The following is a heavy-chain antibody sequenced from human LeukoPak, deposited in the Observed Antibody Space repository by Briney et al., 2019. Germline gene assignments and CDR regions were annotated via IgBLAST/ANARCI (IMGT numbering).Heavy chain of an antibody. Sequence: GGSLRLFCAASGFTVSNNYMSWVRQARGKGLEWVSVIYSGGTTYYTDSVKGRFTISRDNSQNTLYFQMNSLRAEDTAVYYCARGELARRFDDWGQGTLVTVSS. D-gene: IGHD3-10*01. J-gene: IGHJ4*02. V-gene: IGHV3-66*02. CDR2: IYSGGTT. CDR3: ARGELARRFDD. CDR1: GFTVSNNY.